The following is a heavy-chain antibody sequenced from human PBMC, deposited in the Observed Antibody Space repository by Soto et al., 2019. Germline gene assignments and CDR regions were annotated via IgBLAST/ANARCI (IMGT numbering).Heavy chain of an antibody. CDR3: AKDNCSGGSCPIDY. V-gene: IGHV3-9*01. Sequence: EVQLVESGGGLVQPGRSLRLSCAASGFTCDDYAMHWVRQAPGKGLEWVSGISWNSGSIGYADSVKGRFTISRDNAKNSLYLQMNSLRAEDTALYYCAKDNCSGGSCPIDYWGQGTLVTVSS. J-gene: IGHJ4*02. CDR2: ISWNSGSI. D-gene: IGHD2-15*01. CDR1: GFTCDDYA.